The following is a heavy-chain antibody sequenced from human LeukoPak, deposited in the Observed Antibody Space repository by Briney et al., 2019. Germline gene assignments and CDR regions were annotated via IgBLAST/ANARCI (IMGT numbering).Heavy chain of an antibody. CDR2: IIPIFGTP. CDR3: ARVVSYGSGSYNLDY. CDR1: GDTFSSYT. Sequence: SVKVSCKASGDTFSSYTTTWVRQAPGQGLEWMGGIIPIFGTPNYAQKFKGRVTITTDESTSTGYMELSSLTSEDTAAYYCARVVSYGSGSYNLDYWGQGTLVTVSS. V-gene: IGHV1-69*05. D-gene: IGHD3-10*01. J-gene: IGHJ4*02.